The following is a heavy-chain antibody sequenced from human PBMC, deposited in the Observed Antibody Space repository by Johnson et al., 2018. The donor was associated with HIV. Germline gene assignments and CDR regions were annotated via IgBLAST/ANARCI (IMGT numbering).Heavy chain of an antibody. CDR3: ARGGGSGWSDAFDI. J-gene: IGHJ3*02. D-gene: IGHD6-19*01. Sequence: QVQLVESGGGVVQPGGSLRLSCAASGFTFSNYGMHWVRQAPGKGLEWVSAISGSGGSTYYADSVKGRFTISRDNSKNTLYLQVNSLRAEDTAVYYCARGGGSGWSDAFDIWGQGTMVTVSS. CDR2: ISGSGGST. V-gene: IGHV3-NL1*01. CDR1: GFTFSNYG.